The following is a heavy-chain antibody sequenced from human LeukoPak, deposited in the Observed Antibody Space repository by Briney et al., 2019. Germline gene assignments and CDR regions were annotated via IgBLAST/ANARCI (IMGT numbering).Heavy chain of an antibody. CDR2: ISSRGITI. Sequence: GGSLRLSCAASGFTFSSYEMNWVRQAPGKGVEWVSYISSRGITIYYADSVKGRFTISRDNAKNSLYLQMNSLRAEDTAVYYCARRYSSSWYSYDYWGQGTLVTVCS. CDR1: GFTFSSYE. J-gene: IGHJ4*02. CDR3: ARRYSSSWYSYDY. D-gene: IGHD6-13*01. V-gene: IGHV3-48*03.